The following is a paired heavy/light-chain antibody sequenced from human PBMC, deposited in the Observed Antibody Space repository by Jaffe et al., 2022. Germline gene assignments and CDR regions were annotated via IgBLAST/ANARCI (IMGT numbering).Heavy chain of an antibody. CDR1: GGTFSSYA. D-gene: IGHD4-17*01. J-gene: IGHJ6*03. CDR2: IIPIFGTA. Sequence: QVQLVQSGAEVKKPGSSVKVSCKASGGTFSSYAISWVRQAPGQGLEWMGGIIPIFGTANYAQKFQGRVTITTDESTSTAYMELSSLRSEDTAVYYCARVPSNTVTLGYYYYMDVWGKGTTVTVSS. V-gene: IGHV1-69*05. CDR3: ARVPSNTVTLGYYYYMDV.
Light chain of an antibody. CDR2: AAS. CDR1: QGISSY. J-gene: IGKJ4*01. V-gene: IGKV1-9*01. Sequence: DIQLTQSPSFLSASVGDRVTITCRASQGISSYLAWYQQKPGKAPKLLIYAASTLQSGVPSRFSGSGSGTEFTLTISSLQPEDFATYYCQQLNSYPLFGGGTKVEIK. CDR3: QQLNSYPL.